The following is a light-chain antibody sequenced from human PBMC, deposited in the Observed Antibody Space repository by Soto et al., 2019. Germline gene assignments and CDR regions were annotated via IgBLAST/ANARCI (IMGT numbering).Light chain of an antibody. J-gene: IGLJ1*01. CDR1: SSNIGAGYE. V-gene: IGLV1-40*01. Sequence: QSVLTQPPSVSGAPGQRVTISCTGRSSNIGAGYEVHWFQQLPGTAPKLLIYGNTNRPSGVPDRCSGSKSDTSASLAITGLQPEDEADYYCQSYDSSLSVLYVFGTGTKVT. CDR2: GNT. CDR3: QSYDSSLSVLYV.